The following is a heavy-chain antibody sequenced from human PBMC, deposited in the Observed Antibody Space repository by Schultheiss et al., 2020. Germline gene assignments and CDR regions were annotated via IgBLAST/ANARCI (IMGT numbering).Heavy chain of an antibody. CDR2: ISYVGSNN. Sequence: GGSLRLSCAASGFTFSNYGMHWVRQAPGKGLEWVAVISYVGSNNYYADSVKGRFTITRENAKNTLYLQMNSQRAEDTAVYYCAKGGLYCGGNCINIWGQGTLVTVSS. D-gene: IGHD2-21*02. CDR3: AKGGLYCGGNCINI. CDR1: GFTFSNYG. V-gene: IGHV3-33*05. J-gene: IGHJ4*02.